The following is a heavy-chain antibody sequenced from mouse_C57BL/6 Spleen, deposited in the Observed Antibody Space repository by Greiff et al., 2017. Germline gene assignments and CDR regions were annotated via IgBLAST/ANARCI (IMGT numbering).Heavy chain of an antibody. J-gene: IGHJ3*01. CDR2: IDPSDSET. CDR1: GYTFTSYW. V-gene: IGHV1-52*01. D-gene: IGHD2-2*01. CDR3: ARSEMVTTGPWFAY. Sequence: QVQLQQPGAELVRPGSSVKLSCKASGYTFTSYWMHWVKQRPIQGLEWIGNIDPSDSETHYNQKFKDKATLTVDKSSSTAYMQRSSLTSEDSAVYYCARSEMVTTGPWFAYWGQGTLVTVSA.